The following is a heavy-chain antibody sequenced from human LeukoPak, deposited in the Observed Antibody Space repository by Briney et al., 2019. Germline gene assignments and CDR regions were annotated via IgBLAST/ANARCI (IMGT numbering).Heavy chain of an antibody. J-gene: IGHJ4*02. CDR3: ARGVSSGIFNH. CDR2: INHSGST. D-gene: IGHD3-22*01. V-gene: IGHV4-34*01. Sequence: SETLSLTCAVYGGSFSGYYWSWIRQPPGKGLEWIGEINHSGSTNYNPSLKSRVTISVDTSKNQFSLKLSSVTAADTAVYYCARGVSSGIFNHWGQGTLVTVSS. CDR1: GGSFSGYY.